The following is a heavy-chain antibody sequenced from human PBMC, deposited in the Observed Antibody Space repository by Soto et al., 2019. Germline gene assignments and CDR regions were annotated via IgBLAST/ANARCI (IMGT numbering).Heavy chain of an antibody. CDR1: GFTFSSYA. Sequence: EVQLLESGGGLVQPGGSLRLSCAASGFTFSSYAMSWVRQAPGKGLEWVSAISGSGGSTYYADSMKGRFTISRDNSKNTLYLQMNSLRAEDTAVYYCAKDSPGSSGYYLLRYYYGMDVWGQGTTVTVSS. D-gene: IGHD3-22*01. J-gene: IGHJ6*02. CDR2: ISGSGGST. CDR3: AKDSPGSSGYYLLRYYYGMDV. V-gene: IGHV3-23*01.